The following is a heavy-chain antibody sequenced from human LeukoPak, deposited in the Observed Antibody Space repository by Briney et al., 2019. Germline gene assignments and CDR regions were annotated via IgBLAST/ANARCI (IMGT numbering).Heavy chain of an antibody. Sequence: PGGSLRLSCAASGFTFSSYGMHWVRQAPGKGLEGVAVISYDGSNKYYADSVKGRFTISRDNSKNTLYLQMNSLRAEDTAVYYCAIIVGATLSTYMDVWGKGTTVTVSS. CDR1: GFTFSSYG. D-gene: IGHD1-26*01. CDR3: AIIVGATLSTYMDV. V-gene: IGHV3-30*03. CDR2: ISYDGSNK. J-gene: IGHJ6*03.